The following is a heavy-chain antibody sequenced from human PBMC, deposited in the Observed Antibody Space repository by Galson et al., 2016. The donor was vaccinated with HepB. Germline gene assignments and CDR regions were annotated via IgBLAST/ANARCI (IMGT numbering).Heavy chain of an antibody. Sequence: SETLSLTCSVSGASISSHYWSWIRQAPGKGPEWIGYIHYSGTTNYKSSLESRVTISIDTSKPQLSLKLTSVTAADTAVYFCATIESGRRFFESWGQGILVTVSS. CDR3: ATIESGRRFFES. CDR1: GASISSHY. J-gene: IGHJ4*02. CDR2: IHYSGTT. D-gene: IGHD3-9*01. V-gene: IGHV4-59*11.